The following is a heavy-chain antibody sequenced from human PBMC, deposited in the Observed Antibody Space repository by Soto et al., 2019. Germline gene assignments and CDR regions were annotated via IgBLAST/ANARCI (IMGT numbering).Heavy chain of an antibody. J-gene: IGHJ4*02. CDR3: ARGFNLDYYGSGSYYGY. Sequence: QVQLVQSGAEVKKPGASVKVSCKASGYTFTGYYIHWVRQAPGQGLEWMGWISAYNGNTNYAQKLQGRVTMTTDTSTSTAYMELRSLRSDDTAVYYCARGFNLDYYGSGSYYGYWGQGTLVTVSS. CDR2: ISAYNGNT. D-gene: IGHD3-10*01. CDR1: GYTFTGYY. V-gene: IGHV1-18*04.